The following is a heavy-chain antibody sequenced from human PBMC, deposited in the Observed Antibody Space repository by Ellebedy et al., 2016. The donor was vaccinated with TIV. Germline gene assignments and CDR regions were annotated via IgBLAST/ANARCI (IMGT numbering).Heavy chain of an antibody. CDR2: IYYSGRT. J-gene: IGHJ6*02. CDR1: GGSISSSSYY. CDR3: ARLAYSSSSRDYYYGMDV. D-gene: IGHD6-6*01. Sequence: SETLSLXXTVSGGSISSSSYYWGWMRQPPGKGLEWIGSIYYSGRTYYNPSLKSLVIISVDTSKNQFSLRLSSVTAADTAVYYCARLAYSSSSRDYYYGMDVWGQGTTVTVSS. V-gene: IGHV4-39*01.